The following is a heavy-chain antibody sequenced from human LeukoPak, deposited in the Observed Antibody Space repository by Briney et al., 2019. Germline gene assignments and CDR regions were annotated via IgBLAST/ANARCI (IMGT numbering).Heavy chain of an antibody. V-gene: IGHV3-7*01. CDR1: GFTFSSYW. J-gene: IGHJ6*02. Sequence: GGSLRLSCAASGFTFSSYWMSWVRQAPGKGLEWVANIKQDGSEKYYVDSVKGRFTISRDNAKNSLYLQMNSLRAEDTAVYYCAREGDIVATIGDYYYGMDVWGQGTTVTVSS. D-gene: IGHD5-12*01. CDR2: IKQDGSEK. CDR3: AREGDIVATIGDYYYGMDV.